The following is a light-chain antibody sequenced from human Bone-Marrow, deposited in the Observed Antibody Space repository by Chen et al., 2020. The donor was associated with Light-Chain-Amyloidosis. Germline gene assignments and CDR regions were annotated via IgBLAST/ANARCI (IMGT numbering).Light chain of an antibody. CDR3: QVWDRSSDRPV. CDR1: NIASTS. J-gene: IGLJ3*02. Sequence: SYVLTQPSSVSLATGQTATIACGGNNIASTSVHWYKQTPGQAPLLVVYDVSDRPSGIPERLSGSNSGNTATLTISRVEAGDEADYYCQVWDRSSDRPVFGGGTKLTVL. V-gene: IGLV3-21*02. CDR2: DVS.